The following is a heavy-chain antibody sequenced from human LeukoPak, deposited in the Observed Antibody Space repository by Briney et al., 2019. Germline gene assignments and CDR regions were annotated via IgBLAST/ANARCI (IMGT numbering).Heavy chain of an antibody. J-gene: IGHJ4*02. CDR1: GGTFSSYA. CDR2: IIPIFGTA. D-gene: IGHD3-22*01. CDR3: ARGRDYYDSSYYFDY. V-gene: IGHV1-69*13. Sequence: SVKVSCKASGGTFSSYAISWVRQAPGQGLEWMGGIIPIFGTANYAQKFQGRVTITADESTSTAYMELSSLRSEDTTVYYCARGRDYYDSSYYFDYWGQGTLVTVSS.